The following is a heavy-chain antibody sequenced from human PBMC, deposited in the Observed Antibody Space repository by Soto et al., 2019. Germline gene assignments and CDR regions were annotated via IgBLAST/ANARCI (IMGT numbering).Heavy chain of an antibody. D-gene: IGHD3-3*01. CDR1: GGSISSGDYY. Sequence: PSETLSLTCTFYGGSISSGDYYWSWIRQPPGKGLERLGHIYYTGSLYYNPSLQSRVTTSVHPSKNQFSLKLPSVTAADTAVYHCARDRITVFRGFGPWGQGTLVTVSS. J-gene: IGHJ5*02. CDR3: ARDRITVFRGFGP. CDR2: IYYTGSL. V-gene: IGHV4-30-4*01.